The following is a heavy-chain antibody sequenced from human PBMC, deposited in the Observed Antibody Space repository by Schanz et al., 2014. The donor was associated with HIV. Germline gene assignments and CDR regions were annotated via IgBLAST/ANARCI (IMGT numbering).Heavy chain of an antibody. CDR1: GFTFSTYG. J-gene: IGHJ4*02. D-gene: IGHD3-3*01. CDR2: ISYGRSNK. V-gene: IGHV3-30*03. CDR3: ARDLYDFWSGTQYYLEY. Sequence: QVQLVESGGGVVQPGRSLRLSCAASGFTFSTYGMHWVRQGPXXXXXXXALISYGRSNKYYPDSVKGRFTISRDNSKNTQYLQMNSLRAEDTAVYYCARDLYDFWSGTQYYLEYWGQATLVTVSP.